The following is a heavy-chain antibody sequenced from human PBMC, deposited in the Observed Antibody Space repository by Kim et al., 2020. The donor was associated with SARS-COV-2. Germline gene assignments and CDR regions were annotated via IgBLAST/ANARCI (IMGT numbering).Heavy chain of an antibody. CDR3: ARSRLGIVEAAAGDDY. V-gene: IGHV6-1*01. Sequence: SVKSRITINPDTSKNQFSLQLNSVNPEDTAVYYCARSRLGIVEAAAGDDYWGQGTLVTVSS. J-gene: IGHJ4*02. D-gene: IGHD6-13*01.